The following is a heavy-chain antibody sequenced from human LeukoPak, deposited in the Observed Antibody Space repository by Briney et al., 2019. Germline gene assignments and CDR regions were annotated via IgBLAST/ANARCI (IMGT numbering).Heavy chain of an antibody. CDR2: IYYSGST. CDR3: ARPGVGSGRYGAFDI. CDR1: GGSISSYH. J-gene: IGHJ3*02. Sequence: SETLSLTCTVSGGSISSYHWSWIRQPPGKGLEWIGYIYYSGSTNYNPSLKSRVTMSVDTSKNQFSLKLRSVTAADTAVYYCARPGVGSGRYGAFDIWGQGTMVTVSS. D-gene: IGHD5-18*01. V-gene: IGHV4-59*08.